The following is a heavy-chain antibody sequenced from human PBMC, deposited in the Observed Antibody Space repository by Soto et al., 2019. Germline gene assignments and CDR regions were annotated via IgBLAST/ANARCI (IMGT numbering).Heavy chain of an antibody. CDR3: ARDGYFDH. J-gene: IGHJ4*02. CDR2: ISANNGNT. V-gene: IGHV1-18*01. CDR1: GYTFTSYG. Sequence: QVQPVQSGAEVKKPGDSVRVSCKASGYTFTSYGIGWVRQAPGQGLEWMGWISANNGNTKYAQKVQGRVTMTTDASTSTAYMELRSLRSDDAAVYYCARDGYFDHWGQGTLVTVSS.